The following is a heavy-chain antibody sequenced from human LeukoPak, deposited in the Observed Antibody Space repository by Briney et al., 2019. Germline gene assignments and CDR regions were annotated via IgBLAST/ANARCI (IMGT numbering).Heavy chain of an antibody. V-gene: IGHV4-34*01. D-gene: IGHD2-21*01. J-gene: IGHJ4*02. Sequence: PSETLSLTCTVSGGSISTSYYWSWIRQPPGEGQEWIGEINHSGSTNYNPSLKSRVTISEDTSTKQFSLRLSSVSAADTAVYYCARGIGKIGPHTPPRIYYFDYRGQGTLVTVSS. CDR2: INHSGST. CDR3: ARGIGKIGPHTPPRIYYFDY. CDR1: GGSISTSYY.